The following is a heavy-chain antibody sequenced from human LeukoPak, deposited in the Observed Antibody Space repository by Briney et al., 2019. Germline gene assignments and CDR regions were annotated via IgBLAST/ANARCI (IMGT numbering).Heavy chain of an antibody. D-gene: IGHD6-13*01. CDR1: GFTVSSNY. Sequence: RGSLRLSCAASGFTVSSNYMNWVRQAPGKGLEWVSSISSSSSYIYYADSVKGRFTISRDNAKNSLYLQMNSLRAEDTAVYYCARGVAAAGTIDYWGQGTLVTVSS. CDR2: ISSSSSYI. V-gene: IGHV3-21*01. CDR3: ARGVAAAGTIDY. J-gene: IGHJ4*02.